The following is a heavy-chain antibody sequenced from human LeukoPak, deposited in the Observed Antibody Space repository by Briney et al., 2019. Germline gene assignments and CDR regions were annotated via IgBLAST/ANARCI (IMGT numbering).Heavy chain of an antibody. V-gene: IGHV4-59*01. D-gene: IGHD4-23*01. CDR2: IYYSGST. Sequence: SPSETLSLTGTVSGGSISSYYCSWIRQPPGKGLEWIGYIYYSGSTNYNPSLKSRVTISVDTSKNQFSLKLSSVTAADTAVYYCARDYGGNGVFDYWGQGTLVTVSS. J-gene: IGHJ4*02. CDR3: ARDYGGNGVFDY. CDR1: GGSISSYY.